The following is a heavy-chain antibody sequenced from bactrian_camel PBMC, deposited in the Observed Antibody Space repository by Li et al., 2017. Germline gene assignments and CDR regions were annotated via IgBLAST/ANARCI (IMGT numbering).Heavy chain of an antibody. D-gene: IGHD7*01. V-gene: IGHV3S25*01. CDR1: GFTFSNYQ. J-gene: IGHJ4*01. CDR2: INNGGVTT. Sequence: QLVESGGGLVQPGGSLGLSCAASGFTFSNYQMHWVRQAPGKGLEWVSGINNGGVTTYYTDSVKGRFTISRDNAKTTIYLQMNSLKPEDTAVYYCVRERFYWSFDHWGQGTQVTVS. CDR3: VRERFYWSFDH.